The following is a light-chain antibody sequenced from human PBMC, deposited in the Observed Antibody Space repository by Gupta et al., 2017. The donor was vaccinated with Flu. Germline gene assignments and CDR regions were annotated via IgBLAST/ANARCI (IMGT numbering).Light chain of an antibody. J-gene: IGLJ3*02. CDR3: QNWGTGIWV. CDR2: LNSDGSH. CDR1: SGHSSYA. Sequence: QLVLPQSPSASASLGASVKLTCTLSSGHSSYAIAWHQQQPEKGPRYLMKLNSDGSHSKGDGIPDRFSGSSSGAARYLTISSLQSEDDAYYYCQNWGTGIWVFGGGTKLTVL. V-gene: IGLV4-69*01.